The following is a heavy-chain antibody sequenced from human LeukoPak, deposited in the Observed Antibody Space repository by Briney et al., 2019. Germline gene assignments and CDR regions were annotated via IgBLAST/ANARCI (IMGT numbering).Heavy chain of an antibody. CDR3: AIAAPTDTYYYYMDV. Sequence: SVKVSCKASGGTFSSYAISWVRQAPGQGLEWMGGIIPIFGTANYAQKFQGRVTMTRDMSTSTVYMELSSLRSEDTAVYYCAIAAPTDTYYYYMDVWGKGTTVTVSS. D-gene: IGHD2-2*01. CDR1: GGTFSSYA. V-gene: IGHV1-69*05. J-gene: IGHJ6*03. CDR2: IIPIFGTA.